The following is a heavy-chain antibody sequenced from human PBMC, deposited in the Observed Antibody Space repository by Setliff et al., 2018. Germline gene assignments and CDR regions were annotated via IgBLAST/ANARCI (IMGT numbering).Heavy chain of an antibody. Sequence: GGSLTPSCGASGFTFSKYWLFWVRQVPGKGLVKVARISPDGTITNYADSVKGRFTIARDNAKNPLYLQMNSLGGEDTAVYFCASIDWGENFYNTDVWGKGTTVTVSS. CDR1: GFTFSKYW. V-gene: IGHV3-74*01. CDR3: ASIDWGENFYNTDV. CDR2: ISPDGTIT. J-gene: IGHJ6*03. D-gene: IGHD7-27*01.